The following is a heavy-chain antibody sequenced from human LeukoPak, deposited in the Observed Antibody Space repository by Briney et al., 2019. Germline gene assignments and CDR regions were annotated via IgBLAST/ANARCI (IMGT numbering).Heavy chain of an antibody. CDR2: IGSSGSYI. Sequence: PGGSLGLSCAASGFTSSSYIMNGVAQAQGKGLEWVSSIGSSGSYIFYADSVKGRFTISRDNAKNSLYLQMNSLRAEDTAVYYCARRGGFCSSTSCYPIDYWGQGTLVTVSS. V-gene: IGHV3-21*01. J-gene: IGHJ4*02. CDR3: ARRGGFCSSTSCYPIDY. CDR1: GFTSSSYI. D-gene: IGHD2-2*01.